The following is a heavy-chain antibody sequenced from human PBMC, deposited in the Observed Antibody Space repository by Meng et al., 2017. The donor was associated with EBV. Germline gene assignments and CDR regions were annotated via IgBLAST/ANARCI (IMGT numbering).Heavy chain of an antibody. CDR2: FLPRLGAP. J-gene: IGHJ4*02. CDR3: ASESGRGYTPDY. D-gene: IGHD3-10*01. CDR1: GGPFRYYA. Sequence: QGQLVQSAAEVKKPGSSVKVSCKTSGGPFRYYAISWVRQAPGTGLEWLGGFLPRLGAPNYEQKFHGRVKITADESTSTHYMDLSSLRSEDTAIYYCASESGRGYTPDYWGQGTLVTVSS. V-gene: IGHV1-69*01.